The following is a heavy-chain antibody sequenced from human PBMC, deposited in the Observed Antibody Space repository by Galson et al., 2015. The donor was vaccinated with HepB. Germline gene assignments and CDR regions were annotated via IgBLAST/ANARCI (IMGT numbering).Heavy chain of an antibody. CDR2: IESDGSVA. J-gene: IGHJ4*02. CDR3: ARGPYDFWSGYPDY. V-gene: IGHV3-74*01. CDR1: GFTFSNYW. D-gene: IGHD3-3*01. Sequence: SLRLSCAASGFTFSNYWMHWVRQVPGKGLVWVSRIESDGSVADYADSVKGRFTISRDNAKDTVYLQMNSLRAEDTALYHCARGPYDFWSGYPDYWGQGTLVTVSS.